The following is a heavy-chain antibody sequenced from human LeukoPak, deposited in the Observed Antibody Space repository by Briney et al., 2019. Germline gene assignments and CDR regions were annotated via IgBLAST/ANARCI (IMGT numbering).Heavy chain of an antibody. J-gene: IGHJ4*02. CDR1: GGSISSHY. V-gene: IGHV4-59*11. D-gene: IGHD3-22*01. CDR3: ARDNTYYHDSSGYLDY. Sequence: SETLSLTCTVSGGSISSHYWSWIRQPPGKGLEWIGYIYYSGSTNYNPSLKSRVTISVDTSKNQFSLKLSSVTAADTAVYYCARDNTYYHDSSGYLDYWGQGTLVTVSS. CDR2: IYYSGST.